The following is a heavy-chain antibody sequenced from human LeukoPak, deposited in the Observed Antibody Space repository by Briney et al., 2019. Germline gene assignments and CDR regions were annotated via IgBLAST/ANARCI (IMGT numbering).Heavy chain of an antibody. Sequence: SETLSLTCTVSGDSFSSHYWTWLRQSPGKGLEWTGYISYIGTTNYNPSLKSRVTISVDPSKNQFSLKLISVAAADTALYYCARDPTTVTKGFDVWGQGTTVTVSS. CDR1: GDSFSSHY. CDR3: ARDPTTVTKGFDV. J-gene: IGHJ3*01. CDR2: ISYIGTT. V-gene: IGHV4-59*11. D-gene: IGHD4-17*01.